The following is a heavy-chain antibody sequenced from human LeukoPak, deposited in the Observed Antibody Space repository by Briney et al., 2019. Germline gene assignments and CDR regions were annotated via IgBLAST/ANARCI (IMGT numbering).Heavy chain of an antibody. CDR3: AKRNGGNSGAFDY. V-gene: IGHV3-23*01. CDR1: GFTFSSYA. CDR2: ISGNGVGT. Sequence: PGGSLRLSCAASGFTFSSYAMSWVRQAPGKGLEWVSAISGNGVGTYYADSVKGRFTISRDNPKNTVYLQMNSLRAEDTAVYYCAKRNGGNSGAFDYWGQGTLVTVSS. J-gene: IGHJ4*02. D-gene: IGHD4-23*01.